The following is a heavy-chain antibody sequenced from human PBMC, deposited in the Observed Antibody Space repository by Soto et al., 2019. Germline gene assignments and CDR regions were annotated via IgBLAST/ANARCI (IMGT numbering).Heavy chain of an antibody. Sequence: PGGSLRLSCAVSGFTFSRYAMRWVRQAPGKGLEWVSVIWYGGSNKYYADSVKGRFTISRDNSKNTLYLQMNSLRAEDTAVYYCARDNTYYYGSGSDYWGQGTLVTVSS. D-gene: IGHD3-10*01. V-gene: IGHV3-33*08. CDR2: IWYGGSNK. CDR1: GFTFSRYA. CDR3: ARDNTYYYGSGSDY. J-gene: IGHJ4*02.